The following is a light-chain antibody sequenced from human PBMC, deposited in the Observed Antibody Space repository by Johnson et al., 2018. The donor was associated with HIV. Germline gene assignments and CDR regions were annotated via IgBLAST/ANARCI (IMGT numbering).Light chain of an antibody. CDR2: ENN. J-gene: IGLJ1*01. V-gene: IGLV1-51*02. CDR3: GTWDSSLSAGV. CDR1: SSNIGNNY. Sequence: TQPPSLSAAPGQTVTISCSGSSSNIGNNYVSWYQQLPGTAPKLLIYENNKRPSGIPDRFSASKSGTSATLGITGLQTGDEADDYCGTWDSSLSAGVFGTGTKVTVL.